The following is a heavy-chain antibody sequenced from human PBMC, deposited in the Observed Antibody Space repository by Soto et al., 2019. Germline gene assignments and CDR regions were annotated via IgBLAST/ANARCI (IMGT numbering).Heavy chain of an antibody. D-gene: IGHD3-10*01. V-gene: IGHV3-23*01. CDR3: AKVSGPLNDYYYYYMDV. CDR1: VFTFSSYA. CDR2: ISGSGGST. J-gene: IGHJ6*03. Sequence: PGGSLRLSCAASVFTFSSYAMSWVRQAPGKGLEWVSAISGSGGSTYYADSVKGRFTISRDNSKNTLYLQMNSLRAEDTAVYYCAKVSGPLNDYYYYYMDVWGKGTTVTVSS.